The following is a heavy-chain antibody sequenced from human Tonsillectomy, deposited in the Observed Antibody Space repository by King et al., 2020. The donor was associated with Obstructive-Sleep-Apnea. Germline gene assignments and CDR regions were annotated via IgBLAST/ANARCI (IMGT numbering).Heavy chain of an antibody. D-gene: IGHD6-19*01. J-gene: IGHJ4*02. Sequence: VQLVQSGAEVKKPGASVKVSCKASGYTFASYGISWGRQAPGQGLEWMGWINAYNDNTKYAHKLQGRVTMTTDTSTSTAYMELRSLRSDDTAVYYCVRKVAGFDYWGQGTLVTVSS. CDR1: GYTFASYG. V-gene: IGHV1-18*04. CDR2: INAYNDNT. CDR3: VRKVAGFDY.